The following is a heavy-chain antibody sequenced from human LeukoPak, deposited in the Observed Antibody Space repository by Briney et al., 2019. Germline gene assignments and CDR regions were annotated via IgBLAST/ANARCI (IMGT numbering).Heavy chain of an antibody. CDR3: ASAISGASRYMAV. Sequence: SETLSLTCTVSGGSISSYYWSWIPQPPGKGLEWIGRIYTSGSTNYNPSLKSRGTMSVDTSKTPFCLKLSSVTAAATVVYQCASAISGASRYMAVWGKQITVTVSS. D-gene: IGHD2-8*02. J-gene: IGHJ6*03. V-gene: IGHV4-4*07. CDR2: IYTSGST. CDR1: GGSISSYY.